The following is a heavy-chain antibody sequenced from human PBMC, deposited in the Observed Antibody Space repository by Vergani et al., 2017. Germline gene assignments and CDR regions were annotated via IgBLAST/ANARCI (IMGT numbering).Heavy chain of an antibody. CDR2: IYYSGST. J-gene: IGHJ4*02. CDR1: GGSISSSSYY. CDR3: ARVMRRQLGFY. Sequence: QLQLQESGPGLVKPSETLSLTCTVSGGSISSSSYYWGWIRQPPGKGLEWIGSIYYSGSTYYNPSLKSRVTISVDTSKNQFSLKLSSVTAADTAVYYWARVMRRQLGFYWGQGTLVTVSS. V-gene: IGHV4-39*07. D-gene: IGHD6-13*01.